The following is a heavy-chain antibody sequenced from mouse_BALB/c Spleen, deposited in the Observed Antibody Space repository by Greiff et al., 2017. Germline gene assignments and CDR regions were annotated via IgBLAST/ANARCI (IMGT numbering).Heavy chain of an antibody. Sequence: QVQLKESGPGLVAPSQSLSITCTVSGFSLTSYGVHWVRQPPGKGLEWLGVIWAGGSTNYNSALMSRLSISKDNSKSQVFLKMNSLQTDDTAMYYCARDRGYGSSPFAYWGQGTLVTVSA. CDR1: GFSLTSYG. CDR3: ARDRGYGSSPFAY. CDR2: IWAGGST. D-gene: IGHD1-1*01. J-gene: IGHJ3*01. V-gene: IGHV2-9*02.